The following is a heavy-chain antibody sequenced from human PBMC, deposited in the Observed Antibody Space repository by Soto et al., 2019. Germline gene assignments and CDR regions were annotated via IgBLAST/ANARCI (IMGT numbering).Heavy chain of an antibody. D-gene: IGHD2-15*01. CDR1: GFTFGSYV. V-gene: IGHV3-23*01. CDR2: ISESGYNT. Sequence: GGSLRLSCAASGFTFGSYVMTWVRQTPRKGLEWVSAISESGYNTYYADSVKGRFTISRDNSKNTLFLQMNSLRPDDTAVYYCTTNCSGRTCGSWGQGTLVTVSS. CDR3: TTNCSGRTCGS. J-gene: IGHJ5*02.